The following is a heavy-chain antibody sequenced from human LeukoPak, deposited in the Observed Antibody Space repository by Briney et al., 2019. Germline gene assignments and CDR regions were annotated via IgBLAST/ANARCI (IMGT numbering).Heavy chain of an antibody. CDR1: GGSISSYY. J-gene: IGHJ5*02. CDR3: ARRSSSWYVDWFDP. V-gene: IGHV4-59*01. Sequence: SETLSLTCTVSGGSISSYYWSWIRQPPGKGLEWIGYIYYSGSTNYNPSLKSRVTISVDTSKNQFSLKLSSVTAADTAVYYCARRSSSWYVDWFDPWGQGTLVTVSS. D-gene: IGHD6-13*01. CDR2: IYYSGST.